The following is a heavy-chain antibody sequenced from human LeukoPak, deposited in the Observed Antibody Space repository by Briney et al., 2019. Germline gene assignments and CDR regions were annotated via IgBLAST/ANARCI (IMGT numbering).Heavy chain of an antibody. V-gene: IGHV3-48*03. D-gene: IGHD3-16*02. Sequence: GGSLRLSCAASGFTFSSYEMNWVRQAPGKGLEWVSYISSSGSTKYCADSVKGRFTISRDNAKNSLYLQMISLRAEDTALYYCARVEGFIDYWGQGTLVTVSS. CDR3: ARVEGFIDY. CDR1: GFTFSSYE. J-gene: IGHJ4*02. CDR2: ISSSGSTK.